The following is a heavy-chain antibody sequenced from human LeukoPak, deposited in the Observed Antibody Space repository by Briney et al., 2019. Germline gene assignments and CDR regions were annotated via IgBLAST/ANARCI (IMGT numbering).Heavy chain of an antibody. CDR3: ARSDYDFWSGRVPPFDY. Sequence: ASVKVSCKASGGTFSSYVISWVRQAPGQGLEWMGWISAYNGNTNYAQKLQGRVTMTTDTSTSTAYMELRSLRSDDTAVYYCARSDYDFWSGRVPPFDYWGQGTLVTVSS. J-gene: IGHJ4*02. CDR2: ISAYNGNT. CDR1: GGTFSSYV. V-gene: IGHV1-18*01. D-gene: IGHD3-3*01.